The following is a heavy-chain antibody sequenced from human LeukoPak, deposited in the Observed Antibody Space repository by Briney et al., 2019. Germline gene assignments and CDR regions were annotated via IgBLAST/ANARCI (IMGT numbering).Heavy chain of an antibody. CDR1: GGSISSGSYY. J-gene: IGHJ3*02. D-gene: IGHD3-22*01. Sequence: SEALSLTCTVSGGSISSGSYYWSWIRQPAGKGLEWIGRIYTSGSTNYNPSLKSRVTISVDTSKNQFSLKLSSVTAADTAVYYCARASHYYDSSGYYVDAFDIWGQGTMVTVSS. CDR3: ARASHYYDSSGYYVDAFDI. CDR2: IYTSGST. V-gene: IGHV4-61*02.